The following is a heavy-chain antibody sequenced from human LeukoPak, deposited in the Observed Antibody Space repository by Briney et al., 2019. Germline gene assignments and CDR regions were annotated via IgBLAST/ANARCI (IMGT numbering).Heavy chain of an antibody. Sequence: GGSLRLSCAASGFTFSSFEMKWVRQAPGKGLEWVSYISSGGSTIYYADSVKGRFTISRDNSKNMLYLQMNSLRAEDTAVYYCAKDVMHYGSGRPYYMDVWGKGTTVTISS. CDR2: ISSGGSTI. D-gene: IGHD3-10*01. J-gene: IGHJ6*03. CDR1: GFTFSSFE. CDR3: AKDVMHYGSGRPYYMDV. V-gene: IGHV3-48*03.